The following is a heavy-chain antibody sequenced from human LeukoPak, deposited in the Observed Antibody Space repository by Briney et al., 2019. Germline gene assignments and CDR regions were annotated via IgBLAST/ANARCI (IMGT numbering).Heavy chain of an antibody. CDR3: TTAILLWFGEFDRGAFDY. CDR1: GFTFSSYA. J-gene: IGHJ4*02. CDR2: ISGSGGST. Sequence: GGSLRLSCAASGFTFSSYAMSWVRQAPGKGLEWVSAISGSGGSTYYADSVKGRFTISRDNSKNTLYLQMNSLKTEDTAVYYCTTAILLWFGEFDRGAFDYWGQGTLVTVSS. D-gene: IGHD3-10*01. V-gene: IGHV3-23*01.